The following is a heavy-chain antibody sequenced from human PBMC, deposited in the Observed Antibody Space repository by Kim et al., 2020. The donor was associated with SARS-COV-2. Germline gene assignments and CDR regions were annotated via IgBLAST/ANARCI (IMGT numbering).Heavy chain of an antibody. CDR3: LFFCGSGTSTRDY. V-gene: IGHV3-73*01. Sequence: GGSLRLSCEASGVSVSNCAVHWVRQASGKGPEWLGHVDRRPGGYPTTYAPSLQGRFSVSTDESKNSAYLQMHSLQLEDTAFYYCLFFCGSGTSTRDYWG. CDR1: GVSVSNCA. CDR2: VDRRPGGYPT. D-gene: IGHD3-10*01. J-gene: IGHJ4*01.